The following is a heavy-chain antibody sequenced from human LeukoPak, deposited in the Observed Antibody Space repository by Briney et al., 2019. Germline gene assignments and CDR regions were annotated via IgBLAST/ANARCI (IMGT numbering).Heavy chain of an antibody. CDR3: VNIRLG. CDR2: INSDGSTT. CDR1: GFTFSSHW. D-gene: IGHD3-10*01. V-gene: IGHV3-74*01. Sequence: GGSLRLTCAASGFTFSSHWMHWVRQAPGKGLVWVSRINSDGSTTTYADSVKGRFTISRGNAKNTLYLQMNSLRAEDTAVYYCVNIRLGWGQGTLVTVSS. J-gene: IGHJ4*02.